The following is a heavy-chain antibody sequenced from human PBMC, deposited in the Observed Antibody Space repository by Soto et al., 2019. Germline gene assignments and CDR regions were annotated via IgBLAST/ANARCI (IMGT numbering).Heavy chain of an antibody. D-gene: IGHD3-22*01. Sequence: SVKVSCKASGYIFINHYLHWVRQAPGQGLEWMGGIIPIFGTANYAQKFQGRVTITADESTSTAYMELSSLRSEDTAVYYCASRGYYYDSSGPGRYWGQGTLVTVSS. CDR1: GYIFINHY. CDR3: ASRGYYYDSSGPGRY. J-gene: IGHJ4*02. CDR2: IIPIFGTA. V-gene: IGHV1-69*13.